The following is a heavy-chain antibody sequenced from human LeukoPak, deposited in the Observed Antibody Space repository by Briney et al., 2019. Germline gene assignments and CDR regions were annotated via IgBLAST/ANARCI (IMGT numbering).Heavy chain of an antibody. J-gene: IGHJ4*02. CDR3: ARESLRGKYQLLFDY. CDR1: GGSISSYY. D-gene: IGHD2-2*01. CDR2: IYYSGST. Sequence: PSETLSLTCTVAGGSISSYYWSWIRQPPGKGLEWVGYIYYSGSTNYNPSLKSRVTISVDTSKNQFSLKLSSVTAADTAVYYCARESLRGKYQLLFDYWGQGTLVTVSS. V-gene: IGHV4-59*01.